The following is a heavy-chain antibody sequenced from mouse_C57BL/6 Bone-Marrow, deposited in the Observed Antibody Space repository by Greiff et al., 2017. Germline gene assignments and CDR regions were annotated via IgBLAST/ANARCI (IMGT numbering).Heavy chain of an antibody. CDR2: IYPGSGST. Sequence: QVQLQQPGAELVKPGASVKMSCKASGYTFTGYWITWVKQRPGQGLEWIGDIYPGSGSTNYNQKFKSKATLTVDTSSSTAYMQLSSLTSEDSAVYYGAREGDIYSIWGQGTTVTVSS. V-gene: IGHV1-55*01. D-gene: IGHD2-5*01. CDR3: AREGDIYSI. CDR1: GYTFTGYW. J-gene: IGHJ2*01.